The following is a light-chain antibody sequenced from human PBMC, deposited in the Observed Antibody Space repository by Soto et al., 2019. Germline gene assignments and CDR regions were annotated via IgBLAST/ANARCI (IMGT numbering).Light chain of an antibody. CDR1: QNVIGY. CDR3: QQYNDWS. J-gene: IGKJ3*01. V-gene: IGKV3-15*01. CDR2: GAS. Sequence: EIVMTQSPATLCMSPGERATLSCRASQNVIGYLAWYQQKPGQAPRLLIYGASTRATGVPARFSGSGSETEFTLTISSLQSEHFAVYYCQQYNDWSFGPGTKVDIK.